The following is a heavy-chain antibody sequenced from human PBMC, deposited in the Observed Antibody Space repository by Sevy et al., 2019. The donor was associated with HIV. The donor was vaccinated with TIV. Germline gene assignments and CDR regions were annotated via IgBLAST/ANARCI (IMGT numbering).Heavy chain of an antibody. D-gene: IGHD3-22*01. Sequence: GALRLSCAASGFTFNTHAMNWVRQAPGKGLEWVSVISGIGSSTYYADSVKGRFTISRDNSKNTLYLQMNSLRADDTAVYYCAKALNPALESMIEVIFRSLKCFDVWGQGTMVTVSS. CDR1: GFTFNTHA. CDR3: AKALNPALESMIEVIFRSLKCFDV. V-gene: IGHV3-23*01. J-gene: IGHJ3*01. CDR2: ISGIGSST.